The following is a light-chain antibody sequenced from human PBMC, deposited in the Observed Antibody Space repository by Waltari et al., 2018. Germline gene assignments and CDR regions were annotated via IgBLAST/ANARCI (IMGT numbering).Light chain of an antibody. J-gene: IGKJ4*01. CDR2: WAS. CDR3: QQYYTSPLT. V-gene: IGKV4-1*01. CDR1: ESLLYTSNNQNF. Sequence: DIVMTQSPESLAVSLGERATITCRSSESLLYTSNNQNFLAWYQRKAGQPPKLRFYWASVREAGVPDRVSASGSGTDFSLSISSLQAEDVAVYYCQQYYTSPLTFGGGTKVEIK.